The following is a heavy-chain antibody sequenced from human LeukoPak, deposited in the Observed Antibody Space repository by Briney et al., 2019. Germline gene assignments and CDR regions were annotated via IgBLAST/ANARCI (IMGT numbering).Heavy chain of an antibody. CDR1: GYTFTNYG. D-gene: IGHD1-26*01. Sequence: ASVKVSCKASGYTFTNYGIIWVRQAPGQGLEWMGWISAYNGHTNYAQKLQGRVTMTTDTSTSTVYMELRSLRSDDTAVYYCARGLGVVGATRRGYYYGMDVWGQGTTVTVSS. CDR3: ARGLGVVGATRRGYYYGMDV. CDR2: ISAYNGHT. J-gene: IGHJ6*02. V-gene: IGHV1-18*01.